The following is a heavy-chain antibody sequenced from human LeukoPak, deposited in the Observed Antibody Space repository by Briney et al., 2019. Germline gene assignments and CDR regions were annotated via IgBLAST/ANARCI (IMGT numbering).Heavy chain of an antibody. CDR3: ARVGIAAAGYFDY. D-gene: IGHD6-13*01. V-gene: IGHV4-39*07. CDR2: IYYSGST. CDR1: GGSISSSSYY. Sequence: SETLSLTCTVSGGSISSSSYYWGWIRQPPGKGLEWIGSIYYSGSTYYNPSLKSRVTISVDTSKNQFSLKLSSVTAADTAVYYCARVGIAAAGYFDYWGQGTLVTVSS. J-gene: IGHJ4*02.